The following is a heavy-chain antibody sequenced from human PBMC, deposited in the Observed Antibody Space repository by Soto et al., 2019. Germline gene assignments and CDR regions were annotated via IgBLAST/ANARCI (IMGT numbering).Heavy chain of an antibody. CDR1: GYSFTSYW. J-gene: IGHJ6*02. V-gene: IGHV5-10-1*01. CDR3: AREGNLEYSSSSSGYYYYYYGMDV. D-gene: IGHD6-6*01. CDR2: IDPSDSYT. Sequence: GEPLKISCKGSGYSFTSYWISWVRQMPGKGLEWMGRIDPSDSYTNYSPSFQGHVTISADKSISTAYLQWSSLKASDTAMYYCAREGNLEYSSSSSGYYYYYYGMDVWGQGTTVTVSS.